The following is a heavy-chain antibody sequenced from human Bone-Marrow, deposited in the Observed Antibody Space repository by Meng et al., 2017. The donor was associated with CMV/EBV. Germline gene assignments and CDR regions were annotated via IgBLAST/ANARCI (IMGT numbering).Heavy chain of an antibody. D-gene: IGHD1-26*01. Sequence: SGTLSLTCAVYGGSFSGYNWSWIRQPPGKGLEWIGEINHSGSTNYNPSLKSGVTISVDTSKNQFSLKLSSVPAAETAVYYCASTSTTTYYYHGKDVWGQGTMVTVSS. CDR2: INHSGST. CDR3: ASTSTTTYYYHGKDV. V-gene: IGHV4-34*01. J-gene: IGHJ6*02. CDR1: GGSFSGYN.